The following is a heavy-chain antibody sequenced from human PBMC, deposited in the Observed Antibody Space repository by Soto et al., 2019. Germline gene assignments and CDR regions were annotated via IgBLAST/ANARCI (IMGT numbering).Heavy chain of an antibody. CDR1: GYSFTSYW. V-gene: IGHV5-51*01. CDR2: IYPGDSDT. Sequence: GESLKISCKGSGYSFTSYWIGWVRQMPGKGLEWMGIIYPGDSDTRYSPSFQGQVTISADKSISTAYLQWSSLKASDTAMYYCARSIETGTTLSWFDPWGQGTLVTVSS. CDR3: ARSIETGTTLSWFDP. J-gene: IGHJ5*02. D-gene: IGHD1-7*01.